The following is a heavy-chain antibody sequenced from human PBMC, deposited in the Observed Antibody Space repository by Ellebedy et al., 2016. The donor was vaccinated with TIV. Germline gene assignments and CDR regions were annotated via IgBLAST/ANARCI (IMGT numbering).Heavy chain of an antibody. Sequence: AASVKVSCKASGYTFTGYYMHWVRQAPGQGLEWMGWINPNSGGTNYAQKFQGWVTMTRDTSISTAYMELSRLRSDETAVYYCARDLGYSSSWSFDYWGQGTLVTVSS. D-gene: IGHD6-13*01. CDR3: ARDLGYSSSWSFDY. CDR2: INPNSGGT. V-gene: IGHV1-2*04. J-gene: IGHJ4*02. CDR1: GYTFTGYY.